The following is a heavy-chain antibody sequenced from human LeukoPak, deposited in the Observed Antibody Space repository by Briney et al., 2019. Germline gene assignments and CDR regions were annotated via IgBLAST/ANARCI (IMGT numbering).Heavy chain of an antibody. J-gene: IGHJ4*02. D-gene: IGHD1-1*01. CDR3: ARLVATTGRLYFDY. V-gene: IGHV3-53*01. CDR1: GFTVSSNY. Sequence: GGSLRLSCAASGFTVSSNYMGWVRQAPGKGLEYVSVIYSGGNTYSAGSVKGRFTISRDNSKNTVYLQMNSLRAEDTAVFYCARLVATTGRLYFDYWGQGNLVTVSS. CDR2: IYSGGNT.